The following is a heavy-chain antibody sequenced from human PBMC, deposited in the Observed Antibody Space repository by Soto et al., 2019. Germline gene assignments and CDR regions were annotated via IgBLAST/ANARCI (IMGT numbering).Heavy chain of an antibody. V-gene: IGHV4-34*01. D-gene: IGHD3-3*01. CDR2: INHSGST. CDR1: GGSFSGYY. CDR3: ARRLKADFWSGYYLDAFDI. Sequence: SETLSLTCAVYGGSFSGYYWSWIRQPPGKGLEWIGEINHSGSTNYNPSLKSRVTISVDTSKNQFSLKLSSVTAADTAVYYCARRLKADFWSGYYLDAFDIWGQGTMVTVS. J-gene: IGHJ3*02.